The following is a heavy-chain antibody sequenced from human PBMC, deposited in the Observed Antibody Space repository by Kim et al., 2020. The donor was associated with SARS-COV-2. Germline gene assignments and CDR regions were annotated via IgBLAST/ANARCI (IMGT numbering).Heavy chain of an antibody. Sequence: GESLKISCKGSGYSFTSYWIGWVRQMPGKGLEWMGIIYPGDSDTRYSPSFQGQVTISADKSISTAYLQWSSLKASDTAMYYCARQYCGGDCTDGAFDIWGQGTMVTVSS. CDR3: ARQYCGGDCTDGAFDI. D-gene: IGHD2-21*02. CDR2: IYPGDSDT. J-gene: IGHJ3*02. CDR1: GYSFTSYW. V-gene: IGHV5-51*01.